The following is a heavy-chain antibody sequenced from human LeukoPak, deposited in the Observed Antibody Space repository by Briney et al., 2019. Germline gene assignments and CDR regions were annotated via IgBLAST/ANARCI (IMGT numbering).Heavy chain of an antibody. J-gene: IGHJ4*02. CDR1: GYTFTSYY. V-gene: IGHV1-2*02. CDR2: INPNSGGT. Sequence: ASVKVSCKASGYTFTSYYMHWVRQAPGQGLEWMGWINPNSGGTNYAQKFQGRVTMTRDTSVSTAYMELSRLRSDDTAVYYCARRDYYDSSGYYYWGQGTLVTVSS. CDR3: ARRDYYDSSGYYY. D-gene: IGHD3-22*01.